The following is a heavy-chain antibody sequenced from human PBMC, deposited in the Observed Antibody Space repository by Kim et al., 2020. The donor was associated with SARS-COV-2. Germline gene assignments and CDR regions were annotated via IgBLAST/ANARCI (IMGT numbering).Heavy chain of an antibody. CDR2: ILYDGSNK. CDR1: GSHCSSYA. V-gene: IGHV3-33*08. D-gene: IGHD5-12*01. J-gene: IGHJ4*01. Sequence: ASGSHCSSYALQVSSRAPGRGLEWVAVILYDGSNKYSADTVKGRFTLSRDNSKNTLYLQMNSLRAEDTAVYYCARDAHSGYDSPIDYW. CDR3: ARDAHSGYDSPIDY.